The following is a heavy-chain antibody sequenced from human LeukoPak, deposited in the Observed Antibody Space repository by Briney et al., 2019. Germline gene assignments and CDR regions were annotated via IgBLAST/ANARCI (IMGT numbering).Heavy chain of an antibody. Sequence: KFQGRVTITSDTSASTAYMELSSLTSEDTAVYYCTRDRPVAGSLNWFDPWGQGTLVTVSP. D-gene: IGHD6-19*01. V-gene: IGHV1-3*01. J-gene: IGHJ5*02. CDR3: TRDRPVAGSLNWFDP.